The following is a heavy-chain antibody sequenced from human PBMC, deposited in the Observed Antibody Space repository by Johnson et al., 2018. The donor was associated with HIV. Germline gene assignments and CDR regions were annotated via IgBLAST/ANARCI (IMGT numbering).Heavy chain of an antibody. CDR3: AREGEWGAFDI. V-gene: IGHV3-30*04. Sequence: QVQLVESGGGVVQPGRSLRLSCAASGFTFSSYAMHWVRQAPGKGLEWVAVISYDGSNKYYADSVKGRFTISRDNSKNTLYRQMNSLRAEDTAVYYCAREGEWGAFDIWGQGTMVTVSS. D-gene: IGHD3-16*01. CDR1: GFTFSSYA. CDR2: ISYDGSNK. J-gene: IGHJ3*02.